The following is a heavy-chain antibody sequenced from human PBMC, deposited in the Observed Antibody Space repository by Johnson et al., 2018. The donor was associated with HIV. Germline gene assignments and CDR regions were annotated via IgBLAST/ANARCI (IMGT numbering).Heavy chain of an antibody. J-gene: IGHJ3*02. CDR2: IKSKTDGGTT. CDR1: GFTFSNYW. V-gene: IGHV3-15*01. CDR3: TTKTTVVTLGFDI. Sequence: VQLVESGGGLVQPGGSLRLSCAASGFTFSNYWMSWVRQAPGKGLEWVGRIKSKTDGGTTDYAAPVKGRFTISRDDSKNTLYLQMNSLKTEDTAVYYCTTKTTVVTLGFDIWGQGTMVTVSS. D-gene: IGHD4-23*01.